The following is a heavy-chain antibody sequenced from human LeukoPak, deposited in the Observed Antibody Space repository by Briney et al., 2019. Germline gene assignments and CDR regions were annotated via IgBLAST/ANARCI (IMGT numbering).Heavy chain of an antibody. V-gene: IGHV1-8*01. Sequence: GASVKVSCKTSGYPFTTYEINWVRQAAGQGLEWMGWVHPNTGNTAYAQRFQGRVTMTRDTSISTAYMELSSLTSNDTAVYFCARGPRNAPWGQGTLVTVSS. D-gene: IGHD1-1*01. CDR2: VHPNTGNT. J-gene: IGHJ5*02. CDR1: GYPFTTYE. CDR3: ARGPRNAP.